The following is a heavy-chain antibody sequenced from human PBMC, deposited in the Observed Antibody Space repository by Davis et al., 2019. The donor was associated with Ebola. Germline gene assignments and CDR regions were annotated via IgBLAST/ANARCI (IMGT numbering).Heavy chain of an antibody. CDR1: GGSFSGYY. Sequence: MPGGSLRLSCAVYGGSFSGYYWSWIRQPPGKGLEWIGEINHSGSTNYNPSLKSRVTISVDTSKNQFSLKLSSVTAADTAVYYCTRDYGDYVNDDWGQGTLVTVSS. V-gene: IGHV4-34*01. CDR2: INHSGST. D-gene: IGHD4-17*01. CDR3: TRDYGDYVNDD. J-gene: IGHJ4*02.